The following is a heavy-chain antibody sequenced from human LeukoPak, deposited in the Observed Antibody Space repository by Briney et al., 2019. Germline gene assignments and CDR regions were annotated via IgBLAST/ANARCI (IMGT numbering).Heavy chain of an antibody. CDR1: GGTFSSYA. D-gene: IGHD6-19*01. Sequence: GASVKVSCKASGGTFSSYAISWVRQAPGQGLEWMGGIIPIFGIANYAQKFQGRVTITADKSTSTAYMELSSLRSEDTAVYYCARIAVAGTGYFDYWGQGTLVTVSS. CDR3: ARIAVAGTGYFDY. V-gene: IGHV1-69*10. J-gene: IGHJ4*02. CDR2: IIPIFGIA.